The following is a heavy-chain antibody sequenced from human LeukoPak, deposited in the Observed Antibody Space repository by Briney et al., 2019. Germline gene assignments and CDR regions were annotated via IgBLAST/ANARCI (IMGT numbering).Heavy chain of an antibody. D-gene: IGHD1-1*01. CDR3: ARDKTGNNWFDP. V-gene: IGHV4-59*13. CDR1: GGSISNYY. Sequence: KPSETLSLTCTVSGGSISNYYWSWIRQPPGKGLEWIGYDSYSGSTNYNPSLNSRVTISVDTSKNQFSLKLNSVTAADTAVYYCARDKTGNNWFDPWGQGTLVTVSS. J-gene: IGHJ5*02. CDR2: DSYSGST.